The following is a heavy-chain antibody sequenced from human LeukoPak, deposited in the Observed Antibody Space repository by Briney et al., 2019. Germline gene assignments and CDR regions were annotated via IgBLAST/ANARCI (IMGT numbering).Heavy chain of an antibody. CDR1: GFTFGSHA. J-gene: IGHJ4*02. V-gene: IGHV3-30*01. CDR2: ISYDGSNK. CDR3: ARESQYSSSWYDY. Sequence: GGSLRLSCAASGFTFGSHAMHWVRQAPGKGLEWVAVISYDGSNKYYADSVKGRFTISRDNSKNTLYLQMNSLRAEDTAVYYCARESQYSSSWYDYWGQGTLVTVSS. D-gene: IGHD6-13*01.